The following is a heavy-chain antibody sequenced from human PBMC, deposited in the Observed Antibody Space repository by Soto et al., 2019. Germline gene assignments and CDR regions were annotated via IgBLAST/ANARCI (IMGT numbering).Heavy chain of an antibody. Sequence: VGPLRLSCAVSGFTFSNYYIHWVRQAPGKGLEWVSSIRSGRDTFYADSVKGRFSISRDDATSSVSLQMNSLRGEDTAVYFCAREETAWPLAYGLDVWGQGTTVTV. CDR3: AREETAWPLAYGLDV. CDR2: IRSGRDT. D-gene: IGHD2-21*02. V-gene: IGHV3-21*01. J-gene: IGHJ6*02. CDR1: GFTFSNYY.